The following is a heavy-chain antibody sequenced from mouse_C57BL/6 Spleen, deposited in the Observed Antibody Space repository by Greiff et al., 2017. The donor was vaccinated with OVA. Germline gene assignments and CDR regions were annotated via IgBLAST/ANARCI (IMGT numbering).Heavy chain of an antibody. CDR2: ISDGGSYT. CDR1: GFTFSSYA. D-gene: IGHD2-5*01. J-gene: IGHJ4*01. Sequence: EVHLVESGGGLVKPGGSLKLSCAASGFTFSSYAMSWVRQTPEQRLEWVATISDGGSYTYYPDNVKGRFTISRDNAKNNLYLQMSHLKSENTAMYYCAREGFRYSNPYARDYWGQGTSVTVSS. CDR3: AREGFRYSNPYARDY. V-gene: IGHV5-4*01.